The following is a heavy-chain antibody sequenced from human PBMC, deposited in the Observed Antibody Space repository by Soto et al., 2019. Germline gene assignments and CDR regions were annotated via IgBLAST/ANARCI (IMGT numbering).Heavy chain of an antibody. CDR1: GFTFSSYA. J-gene: IGHJ4*02. V-gene: IGHV3-23*01. Sequence: PGGSLRLSCAASGFTFSSYAMSWVRQAPGKGLEWVSAISGSGGSTYYADSVKGRFTISRDNSKNTLYLQMNSLRAEDTAVYYCAKTQVARKFVVPAAMVRPPDYWGQGTLVTVSS. D-gene: IGHD2-2*01. CDR2: ISGSGGST. CDR3: AKTQVARKFVVPAAMVRPPDY.